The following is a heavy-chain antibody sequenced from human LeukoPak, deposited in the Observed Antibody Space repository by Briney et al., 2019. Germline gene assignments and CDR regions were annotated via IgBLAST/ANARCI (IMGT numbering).Heavy chain of an antibody. J-gene: IGHJ6*02. CDR3: ARFRRDYDSSGHAHYYGMDV. CDR2: IIPIFGTA. CDR1: GGTFSSYA. V-gene: IGHV1-69*13. Sequence: ASVKVSCKASGGTFSSYAISWVRQAPGQGLEWMGGIIPIFGTANYAQKFQARVTITADESTSTAYMELSSLRSEDTAVYYCARFRRDYDSSGHAHYYGMDVWGQGTTVTVSS. D-gene: IGHD3-22*01.